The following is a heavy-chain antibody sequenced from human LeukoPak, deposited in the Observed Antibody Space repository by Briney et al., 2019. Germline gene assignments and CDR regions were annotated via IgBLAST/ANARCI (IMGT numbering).Heavy chain of an antibody. CDR2: IKSKTDGGTT. V-gene: IGHV3-15*01. CDR1: GFTFSNAW. D-gene: IGHD3-10*01. Sequence: GGSLRLSCAASGFTFSNAWMSWVRQAPGKGLEWVGRIKSKTDGGTTDYAAPVKGRFTISRDDSKNTLYLQMNSLKTEDTAVYYCTTDDDYYGSGSYSNFDYWGQGTLVTVSS. CDR3: TTDDDYYGSGSYSNFDY. J-gene: IGHJ4*02.